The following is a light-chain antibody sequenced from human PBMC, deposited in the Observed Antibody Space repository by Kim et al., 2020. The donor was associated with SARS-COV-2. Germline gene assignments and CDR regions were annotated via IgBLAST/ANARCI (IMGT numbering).Light chain of an antibody. Sequence: EIVLTQSPGTLSLSPGERATLSCRASQSVSSSYLAWYQQKPGQAPRLLIYGASSRATDIPDRFSGSGSGTDFTLTISRLEPEDFAVYYCQQYGSSPGTFRQGTKVDIK. J-gene: IGKJ1*01. V-gene: IGKV3-20*01. CDR2: GAS. CDR1: QSVSSSY. CDR3: QQYGSSPGT.